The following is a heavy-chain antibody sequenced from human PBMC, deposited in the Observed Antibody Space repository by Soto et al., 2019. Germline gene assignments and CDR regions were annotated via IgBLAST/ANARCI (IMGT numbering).Heavy chain of an antibody. D-gene: IGHD6-6*01. V-gene: IGHV3-9*01. CDR1: GFTFDDYA. CDR3: AKVFGYSSSKGYFDY. CDR2: ISWNSGSI. J-gene: IGHJ4*02. Sequence: GGSLRFSCAASGFTFDDYAMHWVRQAPGKGLEWVSGISWNSGSIGYADSVKGRFTISRDNAKNSLYLQMNSLRAEDTALYYCAKVFGYSSSKGYFDYWGQGTLVTVSS.